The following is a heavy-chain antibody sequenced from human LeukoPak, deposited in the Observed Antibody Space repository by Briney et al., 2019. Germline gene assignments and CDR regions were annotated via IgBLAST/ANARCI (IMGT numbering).Heavy chain of an antibody. CDR2: IHTNGIT. CDR3: ATQVASAFDF. J-gene: IGHJ3*01. V-gene: IGHV4-4*07. CDR1: GGSISSYY. Sequence: SETLSLTCTVSGGSISSYYWSWIRQPAGEGLEWIGRIHTNGITKYNPSLKSRVTMSVDTPKSQFSLKLGSVTAADTAIYYCATQVASAFDFWGQGTMVTVSS. D-gene: IGHD2-21*01.